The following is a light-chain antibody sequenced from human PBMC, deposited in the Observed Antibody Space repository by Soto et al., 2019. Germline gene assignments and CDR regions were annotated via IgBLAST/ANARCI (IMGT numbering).Light chain of an antibody. CDR3: QSYDSSLSDVV. V-gene: IGLV1-40*01. J-gene: IGLJ2*01. Sequence: QSALTQPASVSGSPGQSITISCTGTSSDVGGYNYVSWYQQLPGTAPKLLIYGNSNRPSGVPDRFSGSKSGTSASLAITGLQAEDEADYYCQSYDSSLSDVVFGGGTKLTVL. CDR2: GNS. CDR1: SSDVGGYNY.